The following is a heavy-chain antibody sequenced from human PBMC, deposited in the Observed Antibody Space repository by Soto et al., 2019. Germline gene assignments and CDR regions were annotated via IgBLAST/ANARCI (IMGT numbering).Heavy chain of an antibody. D-gene: IGHD3-16*02. J-gene: IGHJ6*03. V-gene: IGHV1-24*01. Sequence: ASVKVSCKVSGYTLTELSMHWVRQAPGKGLEWMGGFDPEDGETIYAQKFQGRVTMTEGTSTDTAYMELSSLRSEDTAVYYCATGPFGGVIPDHYYYMDVWGKGTTVTVSS. CDR2: FDPEDGET. CDR3: ATGPFGGVIPDHYYYMDV. CDR1: GYTLTELS.